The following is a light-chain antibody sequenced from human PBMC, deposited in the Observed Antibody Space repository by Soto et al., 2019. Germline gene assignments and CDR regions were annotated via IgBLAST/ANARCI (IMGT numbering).Light chain of an antibody. CDR1: QGISSY. J-gene: IGKJ5*01. Sequence: AIRMTQSPSSFSASTGDRATITCRASQGISSYLAWYQQKPGKAPKLLIYAASTLQSGVPSRFSGSGSGTDFTLTISCLQSEDFATYYCQQYYSYPPGITFGQGTRLEIK. CDR3: QQYYSYPPGIT. V-gene: IGKV1-8*01. CDR2: AAS.